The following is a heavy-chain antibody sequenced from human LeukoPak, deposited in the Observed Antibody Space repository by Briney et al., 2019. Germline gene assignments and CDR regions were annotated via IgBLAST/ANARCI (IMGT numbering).Heavy chain of an antibody. V-gene: IGHV4-59*08. Sequence: SETLSLTCTVSGGSINNFYWSWIRQPPGKGLEWIGYISYSGSTIYSPSLKSRVTISVDTSKNRFSLRLTSVTAADTAVYFCARHTSGYVSYFDFWGQGTLVTVSS. CDR2: ISYSGST. J-gene: IGHJ4*02. CDR3: ARHTSGYVSYFDF. CDR1: GGSINNFY. D-gene: IGHD3-22*01.